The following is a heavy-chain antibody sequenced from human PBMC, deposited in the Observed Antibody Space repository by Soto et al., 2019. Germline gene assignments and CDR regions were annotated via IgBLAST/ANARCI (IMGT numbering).Heavy chain of an antibody. CDR3: ARDYWPGPFDY. D-gene: IGHD2-8*02. Sequence: GGSLRLSCVASGFTFDTYSMSWVRQAPGMGLEWVSSISTSSSYIYYTDSVKGRFTISRDNAKNSLYLQMSSLRAEDTAVYYCARDYWPGPFDYWGQGALVTVSS. V-gene: IGHV3-21*01. J-gene: IGHJ4*02. CDR2: ISTSSSYI. CDR1: GFTFDTYS.